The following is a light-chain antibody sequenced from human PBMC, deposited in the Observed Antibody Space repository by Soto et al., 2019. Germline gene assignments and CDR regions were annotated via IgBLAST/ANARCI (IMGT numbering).Light chain of an antibody. CDR1: SSVLYTPNNKHY. CDR2: WAH. J-gene: IGKJ4*01. CDR3: QQYSSPSLT. V-gene: IGKV4-1*01. Sequence: IVLTQSPGSLAVSLGERATINCKSSSSVLYTPNNKHYLGCYQKKAGQPPELLIYWAHLSQPAGPDRFSLSWSGTEFTLTIGGVQAEDVGVYFCQQYSSPSLTFGAGTKVDIK.